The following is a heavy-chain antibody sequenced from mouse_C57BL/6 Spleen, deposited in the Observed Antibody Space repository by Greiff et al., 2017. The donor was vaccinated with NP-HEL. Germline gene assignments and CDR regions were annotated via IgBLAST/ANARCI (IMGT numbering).Heavy chain of an antibody. CDR1: GYTFTSYG. Sequence: VQLQQSGAELARPGASVKLSCKASGYTFTSYGISWVKQRTGQGLEWIGEIYTRSGNPYYNEKFKGKATLTADKSSSTAYMELLSLTSEDSAVYFYAREMITTGYYAMDYWGQGTSVTVAS. CDR3: AREMITTGYYAMDY. D-gene: IGHD2-4*01. V-gene: IGHV1-81*01. J-gene: IGHJ4*01. CDR2: IYTRSGNP.